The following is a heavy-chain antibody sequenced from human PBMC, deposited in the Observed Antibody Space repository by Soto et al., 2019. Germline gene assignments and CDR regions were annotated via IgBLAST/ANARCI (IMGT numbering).Heavy chain of an antibody. CDR1: GFTFSSYE. CDR2: ISSSGSTI. J-gene: IGHJ5*02. Sequence: GGSLRLSCAASGFTFSSYEMNWVRQAPGKGLEWVSYISSSGSTIYYADSVKGRFTISRDNAKNSLYLQMNSLRAEDTAVYYRARDRYSSSWYDHWGQGTLVTVSS. V-gene: IGHV3-48*03. D-gene: IGHD6-13*01. CDR3: ARDRYSSSWYDH.